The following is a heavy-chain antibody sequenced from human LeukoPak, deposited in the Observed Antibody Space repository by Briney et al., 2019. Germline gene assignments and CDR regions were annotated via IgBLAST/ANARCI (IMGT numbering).Heavy chain of an antibody. CDR3: ARFNHYYYYMDV. CDR1: GYTFTSYG. Sequence: EASVKVSCKASGYTFTSYGFSWVRQAPGQGLKWMGWISAYNGNTNYAQKLQGRVTMTTDTSTSTAYMELRSLRSDDTAVYYCARFNHYYYYMDVWGKGTTVTVSS. V-gene: IGHV1-18*01. CDR2: ISAYNGNT. J-gene: IGHJ6*03.